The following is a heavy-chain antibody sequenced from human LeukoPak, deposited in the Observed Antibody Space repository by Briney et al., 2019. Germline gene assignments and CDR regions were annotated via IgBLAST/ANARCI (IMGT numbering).Heavy chain of an antibody. V-gene: IGHV1-8*03. CDR3: ARAERGYSYGPYYYYYMDV. Sequence: GASVKVSCKASGYTFTNYDINWVRQATGQGLEWLGWMNPNSGNTGYAQKFQGRVTITRNTSISTAYMELSSLRSEDTAVYYCARAERGYSYGPYYYYYMDVWGKGTTVTVSS. D-gene: IGHD5-18*01. CDR1: GYTFTNYD. CDR2: MNPNSGNT. J-gene: IGHJ6*03.